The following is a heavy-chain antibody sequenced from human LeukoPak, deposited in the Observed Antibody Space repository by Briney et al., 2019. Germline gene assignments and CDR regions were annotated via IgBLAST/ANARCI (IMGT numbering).Heavy chain of an antibody. CDR3: AKETWGN. V-gene: IGHV3-9*01. J-gene: IGHJ4*02. D-gene: IGHD7-27*01. CDR1: GFTFDDYA. Sequence: GGSLRLSCAASGFTFDDYAMHWVRQAPGKGLEWVSGISWNSGSIVYADSVKGRFTISRDNPKNTLYLQMNSLRAEDTAVYYCAKETWGNWGQGTLVTVSS. CDR2: ISWNSGSI.